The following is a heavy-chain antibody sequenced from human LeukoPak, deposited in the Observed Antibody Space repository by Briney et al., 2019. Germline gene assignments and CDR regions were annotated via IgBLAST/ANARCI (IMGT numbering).Heavy chain of an antibody. V-gene: IGHV4-30-2*01. D-gene: IGHD3-10*01. Sequence: SQTLSLTCAVSGGSISSGGYYWSWIRQPPGKGLEWIGYIYHSGSTYYNPSLKSRVTISVDRSKNQFSLKLSSETAADTAVYYCASRLNYYGSNWFDPWGQGTLVTVSS. J-gene: IGHJ5*02. CDR1: GGSISSGGYY. CDR3: ASRLNYYGSNWFDP. CDR2: IYHSGST.